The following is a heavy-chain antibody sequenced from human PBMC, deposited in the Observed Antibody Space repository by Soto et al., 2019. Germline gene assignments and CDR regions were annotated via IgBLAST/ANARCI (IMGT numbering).Heavy chain of an antibody. J-gene: IGHJ4*02. D-gene: IGHD2-15*01. CDR2: IKSKTDDGTT. V-gene: IGHV3-15*01. CDR1: GFTFSNAW. CDR3: CFDY. Sequence: GGSLRLSCAASGFTFSNAWMSWVRQAPGKGLEWVGRIKSKTDDGTTDYAAPVKGRFTISRDDSKNTLYLQMNNLKTSTDCSGGSCFDYWGQGTLVTVSS.